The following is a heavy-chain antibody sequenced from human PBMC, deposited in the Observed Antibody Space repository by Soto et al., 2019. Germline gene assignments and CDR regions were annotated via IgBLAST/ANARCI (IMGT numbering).Heavy chain of an antibody. Sequence: PSETLSLTCNVSGGSNSSHYWNWIRQSPGKGLEWIGHIHDSGDTNYNPSLRSRVSISLQTSKKQLYLRVSSLTAADTAVYFCPRSTVRHRFDIWGQGTVVTVSS. V-gene: IGHV4-59*11. CDR3: PRSTVRHRFDI. D-gene: IGHD4-4*01. CDR1: GGSNSSHY. J-gene: IGHJ3*02. CDR2: IHDSGDT.